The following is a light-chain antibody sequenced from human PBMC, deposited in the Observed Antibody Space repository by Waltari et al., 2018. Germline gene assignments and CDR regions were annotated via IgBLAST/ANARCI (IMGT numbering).Light chain of an antibody. CDR3: CSYAGSSVFKVL. CDR1: SSNVGSYVL. V-gene: IGLV2-23*02. J-gene: IGLJ2*01. CDR2: EVN. Sequence: SALTQPASVSGSPGQSITISCTGPSSNVGSYVLAPWSQQHPGKAPKLMIYEVNKRPSGVSDRFSGSKSGSTAFLTISGLQAEDEAHYYCCSYAGSSVFKVLFGGGTKLTVL.